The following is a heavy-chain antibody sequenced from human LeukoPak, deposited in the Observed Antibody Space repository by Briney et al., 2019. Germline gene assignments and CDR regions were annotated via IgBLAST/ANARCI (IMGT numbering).Heavy chain of an antibody. CDR1: GFTFSSYA. D-gene: IGHD4-17*01. CDR2: ISGSGGT. Sequence: PGGSLRLSCAASGFTFSSYAMHWVRQAPGKGLEWVAAISGSGGTHYADSVKGRFTISRDSSKSTLYLQMNSLRADDTAVYFCAKTSTATTGASYWYFDFGGRGTLVTVSS. V-gene: IGHV3-23*01. CDR3: AKTSTATTGASYWYFDF. J-gene: IGHJ2*01.